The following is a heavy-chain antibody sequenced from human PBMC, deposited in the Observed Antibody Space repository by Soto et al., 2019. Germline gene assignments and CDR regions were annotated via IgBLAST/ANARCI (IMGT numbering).Heavy chain of an antibody. V-gene: IGHV3-30-3*01. CDR3: ARDEVGLSFDY. J-gene: IGHJ4*02. Sequence: GGSLRLSCAASGSTFSSYAMHWVRQAPGKGLEWVAVISYDGSNKYYADSVKGRFTISRDNSKNTLYLQMNSLRAEDTAVYYCARDEVGLSFDYWGQGTLVTVSS. CDR1: GSTFSSYA. CDR2: ISYDGSNK.